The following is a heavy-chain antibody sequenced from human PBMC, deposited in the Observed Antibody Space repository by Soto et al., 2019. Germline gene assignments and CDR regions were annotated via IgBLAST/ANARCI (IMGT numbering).Heavy chain of an antibody. CDR2: INPSDGST. CDR1: GYTFTNYF. CDR3: ARGGPEMATIGSFDY. J-gene: IGHJ4*02. V-gene: IGHV1-46*01. D-gene: IGHD5-12*01. Sequence: QVQLVQSGAEVKKPGASVKVSCQASGYTFTNYFIYWVRQAPGQGLEWMGRINPSDGSTFNAQNFQGRVTMTRDTSTRTVNMELSSLRSDDTAVYYCARGGPEMATIGSFDYWGQGTRVTVSS.